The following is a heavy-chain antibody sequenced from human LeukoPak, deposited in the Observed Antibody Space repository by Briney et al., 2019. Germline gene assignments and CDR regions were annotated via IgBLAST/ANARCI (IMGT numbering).Heavy chain of an antibody. J-gene: IGHJ5*02. CDR1: GFTFTRHA. Sequence: PGGSLRLSCAASGFTFTRHAMSWVRQAPGKGLEWVSGIGARGRNTYFADSVQGRFTISRDNSQDKLFLQMNGLRDDDTAIYYCTKEPELLPSGDWFDPWGQGTLVTVSS. CDR2: IGARGRNT. D-gene: IGHD1-14*01. V-gene: IGHV3-23*01. CDR3: TKEPELLPSGDWFDP.